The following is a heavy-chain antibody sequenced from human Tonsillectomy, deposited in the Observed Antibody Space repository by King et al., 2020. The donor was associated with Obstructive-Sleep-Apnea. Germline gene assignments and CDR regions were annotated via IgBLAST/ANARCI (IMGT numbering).Heavy chain of an antibody. V-gene: IGHV4-34*01. J-gene: IGHJ6*02. CDR2: INHSGST. Sequence: HVQLQQWGAGLLKPSETLSLTCAVYGGSFSDYYWGWIRQPPGKGLEWIGEINHSGSTNYNPSLKSRVTISVDTSKNQFSLKLSSVTAADTAVYYCARGIFGVVITYYYYGIDVWGQGTTVTVSS. D-gene: IGHD3-3*01. CDR3: ARGIFGVVITYYYYGIDV. CDR1: GGSFSDYY.